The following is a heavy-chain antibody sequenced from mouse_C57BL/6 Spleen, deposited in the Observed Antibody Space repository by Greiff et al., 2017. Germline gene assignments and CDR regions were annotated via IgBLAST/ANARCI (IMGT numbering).Heavy chain of an antibody. CDR3: ARQLRLPFAY. J-gene: IGHJ3*01. CDR2: IYPGDGDT. CDR1: GYAFSSSW. V-gene: IGHV1-82*01. D-gene: IGHD3-2*02. Sequence: VMLMESGPELVKPGASVKISCKASGYAFSSSWMNWVKQRPGTGLEWIGRIYPGDGDTNYNGKFKGKATLTADKSSSTAYMQLSSLTSEDSAVYFCARQLRLPFAYWGQGTLVTVSA.